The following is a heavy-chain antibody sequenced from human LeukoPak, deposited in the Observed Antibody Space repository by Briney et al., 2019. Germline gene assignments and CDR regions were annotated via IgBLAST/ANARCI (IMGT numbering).Heavy chain of an antibody. J-gene: IGHJ6*03. V-gene: IGHV4-61*02. CDR2: IYTSGST. CDR1: GGSISSGSYY. CDR3: ARSPPYYYYYMDV. Sequence: SETLSLTCTVPGGSISSGSYYWSWIRQPAGKGLEWIGRIYTSGSTNYNPSLKSRVTISVDTSKNQFSLKLSSVTAADTAVYYCARSPPYYYYYMDVWGKGTTVTVSS.